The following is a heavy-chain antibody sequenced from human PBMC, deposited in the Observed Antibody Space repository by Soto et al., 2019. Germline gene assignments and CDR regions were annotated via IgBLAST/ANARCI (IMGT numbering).Heavy chain of an antibody. CDR3: ARGVLANWGPENWFDP. J-gene: IGHJ5*02. Sequence: SETLSLTCSFSCASIISGGYYWGWLRQHRGKGRKWSGNIYYNASAYYNTTTKSTVAISVDTSQNKFSLRLSSVTDADTAVYYCARGVLANWGPENWFDPWGQGTLVTVSS. CDR2: IYYNASA. D-gene: IGHD7-27*01. V-gene: IGHV4-31*01. CDR1: CASIISGGYY.